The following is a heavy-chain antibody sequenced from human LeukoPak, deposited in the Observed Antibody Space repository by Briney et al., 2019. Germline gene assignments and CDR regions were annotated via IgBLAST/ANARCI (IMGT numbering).Heavy chain of an antibody. CDR2: IYSSGST. J-gene: IGHJ4*02. Sequence: SETLSLTCTVSGGSISRCYWSWIRQSPGKGLEWIGYIYSSGSTNYNPSLKSRVTISIDTSKNQFSLRLSSVTAADTAMYYCARGRGATVITNFDYWGQGTLVTVSS. CDR1: GGSISRCY. CDR3: ARGRGATVITNFDY. V-gene: IGHV4-59*01. D-gene: IGHD4-23*01.